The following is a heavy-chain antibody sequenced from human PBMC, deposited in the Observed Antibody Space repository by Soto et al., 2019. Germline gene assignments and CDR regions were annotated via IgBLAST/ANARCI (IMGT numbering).Heavy chain of an antibody. D-gene: IGHD6-19*01. CDR1: GDSISTYY. J-gene: IGHJ4*02. CDR3: AREYTETVDGPTPFYFDY. V-gene: IGHV4-4*07. Sequence: PSETLSLTCSVSGDSISTYYWSWIRQSAGKGLEWIGRTYITGDTNYNPSLKSRLTMSVDTSKNQLSLKLSSVTAADTAVYYCAREYTETVDGPTPFYFDYWGQGTPVT. CDR2: TYITGDT.